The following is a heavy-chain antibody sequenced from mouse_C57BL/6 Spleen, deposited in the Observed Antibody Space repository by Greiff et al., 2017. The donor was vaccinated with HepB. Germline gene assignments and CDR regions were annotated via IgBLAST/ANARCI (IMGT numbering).Heavy chain of an antibody. Sequence: VQLQQSGAELVKPGASVKISCKASGYAFSSYWMNWVKQRPGKGLEWIGQIYPGDGDTNYNGKFKGKATLTADKSSSTAYMQLSSLTSEDSAVYFCARSLGLQYYFDYWGQGTTLTVSS. CDR1: GYAFSSYW. CDR3: ARSLGLQYYFDY. J-gene: IGHJ2*01. V-gene: IGHV1-80*01. D-gene: IGHD4-1*01. CDR2: IYPGDGDT.